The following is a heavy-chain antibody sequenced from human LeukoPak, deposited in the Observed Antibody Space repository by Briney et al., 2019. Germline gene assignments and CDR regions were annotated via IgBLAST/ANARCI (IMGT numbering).Heavy chain of an antibody. D-gene: IGHD6-13*01. CDR1: GFTVSNNY. J-gene: IGHJ4*02. CDR3: TRDRGAAAGY. Sequence: QPGGSLRLPGAASGFTVSNNYMSWVRQAPGKGLEWVSVIYNDGSTIYADSVMGRFTISRDNSKNTLYLLMNSLRAEDTAVYYCTRDRGAAAGYWGQGTLVTVSS. CDR2: IYNDGST. V-gene: IGHV3-53*01.